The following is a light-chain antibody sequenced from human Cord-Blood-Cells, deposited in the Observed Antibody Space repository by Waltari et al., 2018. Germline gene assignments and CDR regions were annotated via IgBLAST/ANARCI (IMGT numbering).Light chain of an antibody. CDR1: QSVSSSY. Sequence: EIILTPSPGTLSLSPGESATLTSRASQSVSSSYLAWYQQKPGQAPRLLIYGASSSATGIPDRFSGSGSGTDFTLTISRLEPEDFAVYYCQQYGSSITFGQGTRLEIK. J-gene: IGKJ5*01. CDR3: QQYGSSIT. V-gene: IGKV3-20*01. CDR2: GAS.